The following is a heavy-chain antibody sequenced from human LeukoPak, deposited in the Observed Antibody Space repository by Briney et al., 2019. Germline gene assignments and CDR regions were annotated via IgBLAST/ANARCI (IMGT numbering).Heavy chain of an antibody. Sequence: GGSLRLSXAASGFTFNYPMHWVRQAPGKGLEYVSSILGDGSSTSDANSVKGRFTISRDNSRNTLYLQMGSLRADDMAVYYCARDGTSGWHFDYWGQGTLVTVSS. CDR1: GFTFNYP. D-gene: IGHD6-19*01. J-gene: IGHJ4*02. V-gene: IGHV3-64*01. CDR3: ARDGTSGWHFDY. CDR2: ILGDGSST.